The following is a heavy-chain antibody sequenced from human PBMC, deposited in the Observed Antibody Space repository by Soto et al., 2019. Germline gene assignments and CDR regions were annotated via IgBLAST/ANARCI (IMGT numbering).Heavy chain of an antibody. Sequence: PGGSLRLSCAASGFTFSGSAMHWVRQASGKGLEWVGRIRSKANSYATAYAASVKGRFTISRDDSKNTAYLQMNSLKTEDTAVYYCTRHCFGGYVCDYWGQGTLVTVSS. CDR2: IRSKANSYAT. J-gene: IGHJ4*02. CDR1: GFTFSGSA. V-gene: IGHV3-73*01. CDR3: TRHCFGGYVCDY. D-gene: IGHD5-12*01.